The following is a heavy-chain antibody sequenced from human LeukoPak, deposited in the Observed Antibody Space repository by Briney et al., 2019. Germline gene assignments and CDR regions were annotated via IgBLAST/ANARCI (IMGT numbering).Heavy chain of an antibody. D-gene: IGHD3-3*01. Sequence: GGSLRLSCEASGFTFSSYAMHWVRQAPGKGLEWVAVISYDGSNKYYADSVKGRFTISRDNSKNTLYLQMNSLRAEDTAVYYCAGLGDDFWSGYRYWGQGTLVTVSS. J-gene: IGHJ4*02. V-gene: IGHV3-30-3*01. CDR2: ISYDGSNK. CDR3: AGLGDDFWSGYRY. CDR1: GFTFSSYA.